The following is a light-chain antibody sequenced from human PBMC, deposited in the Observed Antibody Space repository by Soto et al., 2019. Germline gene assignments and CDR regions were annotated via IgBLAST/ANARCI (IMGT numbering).Light chain of an antibody. Sequence: QSALTQPASVSGSPRQSITISCTGTSSTVGGFNVVSWYQQHPGNAPKVIIYAGIKRPSGVSNRCSGSNAGSTASLTISWRQAEDEAHYYCCSYVGTTTSVSGTGTKLTVL. CDR3: CSYVGTTTSV. CDR1: SSTVGGFNV. CDR2: AGI. V-gene: IGLV2-23*01. J-gene: IGLJ1*01.